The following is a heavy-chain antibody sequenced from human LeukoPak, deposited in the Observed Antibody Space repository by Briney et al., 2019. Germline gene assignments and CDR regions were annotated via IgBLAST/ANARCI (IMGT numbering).Heavy chain of an antibody. CDR2: IKSKTDGGTT. D-gene: IGHD3-10*01. CDR1: GFTFSNAW. CDR3: TTANVLLWFGQIDY. Sequence: GGSLRLSCAASGFTFSNAWMSWVRQAPGKGLEWVGRIKSKTDGGTTDYAAPVKGRFAISRDDSKNTLYLQMNSLKTEDTAVYYCTTANVLLWFGQIDYWGQGTLVTVSS. V-gene: IGHV3-15*01. J-gene: IGHJ4*02.